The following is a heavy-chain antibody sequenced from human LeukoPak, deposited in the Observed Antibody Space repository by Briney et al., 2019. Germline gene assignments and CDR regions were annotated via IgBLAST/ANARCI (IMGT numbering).Heavy chain of an antibody. CDR3: TREVGAIDY. CDR1: GFTFSSYA. Sequence: LPGGSLRLSCAASGFTFSSYAMHWVRQAPGKGLEWVAVISYDGSNRYYADSVKGRFTISRDNAKKSLYLQMNSLRAEDTAVYYCTREVGAIDYWGQGTLVTVSS. V-gene: IGHV3-30-3*01. D-gene: IGHD1-26*01. J-gene: IGHJ4*02. CDR2: ISYDGSNR.